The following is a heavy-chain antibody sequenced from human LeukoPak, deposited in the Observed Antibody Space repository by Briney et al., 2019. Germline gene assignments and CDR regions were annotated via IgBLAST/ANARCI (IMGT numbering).Heavy chain of an antibody. V-gene: IGHV4-34*01. CDR1: GGSFSGYY. CDR2: INHSGST. J-gene: IGHJ4*02. D-gene: IGHD3-16*02. CDR3: ARGFPPYDYVWGSYRLYYFDY. Sequence: PSETLSLTCAVYGGSFSGYYWSWIRQPPGKGLEWIGEINHSGSTNYNPSLKSRVTISVDTSKNQFSLKLSSVTAADTAVYYCARGFPPYDYVWGSYRLYYFDYWGRGTLVTVSS.